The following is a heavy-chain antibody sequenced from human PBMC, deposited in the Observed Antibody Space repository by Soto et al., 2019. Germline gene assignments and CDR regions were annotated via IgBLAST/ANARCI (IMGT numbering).Heavy chain of an antibody. J-gene: IGHJ1*01. CDR3: ATIDCISTSCYPLGFAEYFQH. D-gene: IGHD2-2*01. CDR1: GFTFSSYA. V-gene: IGHV3-30-3*01. CDR2: ISYDGSNK. Sequence: QVQLVESGGGVVQPGRSLRLSCAASGFTFSSYAMHWVRQAPGKGLEWVAVISYDGSNKYYADSVKGRFTISRDNSKNTRYLQMSSLRPEDRAVSYCATIDCISTSCYPLGFAEYFQHWGQGTLVTVSS.